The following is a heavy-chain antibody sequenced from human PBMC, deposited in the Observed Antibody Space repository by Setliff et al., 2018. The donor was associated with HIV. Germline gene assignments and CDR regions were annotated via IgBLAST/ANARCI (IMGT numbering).Heavy chain of an antibody. CDR1: GFTFRNYN. D-gene: IGHD3-3*01. CDR2: ISIGSGAAI. Sequence: PGGSLRLSCAASGFTFRNYNFNWVRQAPGRGLEWVSSISIGSGAAIYYAESVQGRFTVSRDNSKNSLYLQMNSLRVEDTAVYYCAREQNHYNFWSGHNYDAFDIWGQGTMVTVSS. J-gene: IGHJ3*02. V-gene: IGHV3-21*01. CDR3: AREQNHYNFWSGHNYDAFDI.